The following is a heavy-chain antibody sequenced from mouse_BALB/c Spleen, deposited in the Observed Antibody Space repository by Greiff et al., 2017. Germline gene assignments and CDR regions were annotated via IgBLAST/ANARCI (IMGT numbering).Heavy chain of an antibody. D-gene: IGHD2-1*01. Sequence: VQLKESGGGLVKPGGSLKLSCAASGFTFSDYYMYWVRQTPDKRLEWVATISDGGSYTYYPDSVKGRFTISRDNAKNNLYLQMSSLKSEDTAMYYCARGYYGNAVFDYWGQGTTLTVSS. CDR1: GFTFSDYY. V-gene: IGHV5-4*02. J-gene: IGHJ2*01. CDR3: ARGYYGNAVFDY. CDR2: ISDGGSYT.